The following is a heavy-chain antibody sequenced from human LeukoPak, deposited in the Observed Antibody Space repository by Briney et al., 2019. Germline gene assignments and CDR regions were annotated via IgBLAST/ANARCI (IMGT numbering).Heavy chain of an antibody. J-gene: IGHJ5*02. Sequence: GRSLRLSCAASGFTFSSYAFHWVRQAPGKGLEWVAAVSNDVVNKYYADSVKGPFTISRDNLNNNLQMNSLRIDDTAVYYCAGGVQGVSSWFDPWGQGTLVTVSS. CDR1: GFTFSSYA. CDR2: VSNDVVNK. V-gene: IGHV3-30*04. CDR3: AGGVQGVSSWFDP. D-gene: IGHD3-10*01.